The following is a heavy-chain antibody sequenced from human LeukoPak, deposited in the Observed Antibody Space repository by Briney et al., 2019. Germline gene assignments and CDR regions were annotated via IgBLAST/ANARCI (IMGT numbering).Heavy chain of an antibody. CDR3: ARIVVVITEHFDY. Sequence: GSLRLSCAASGFTFSSYAMSWIRQPPGKGLEWIGNIHYSGSANYNPSLKSRVIISVDTSKNQFSLKLSSVTAADTAVYYCARIVVVITEHFDYWGQGTLVTVSS. CDR2: IHYSGSA. D-gene: IGHD3-22*01. CDR1: GFTFSSYA. J-gene: IGHJ4*02. V-gene: IGHV4-59*08.